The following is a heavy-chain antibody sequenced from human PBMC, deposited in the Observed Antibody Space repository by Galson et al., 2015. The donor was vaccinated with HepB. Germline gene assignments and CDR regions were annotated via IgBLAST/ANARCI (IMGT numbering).Heavy chain of an antibody. CDR3: ARQYYDYVWGSYGYFDY. CDR2: IYYSGST. J-gene: IGHJ4*02. D-gene: IGHD3-16*01. CDR1: GGSISSSSYY. Sequence: SETLSLTCTVSGGSISSSSYYWGWIRQPPGKGLEWIGSIYYSGSTYYNPSLKSRVTISVDTSKNQFSLKLSSVTAADTAVYYCARQYYDYVWGSYGYFDYWGQGTLVTVSS. V-gene: IGHV4-39*01.